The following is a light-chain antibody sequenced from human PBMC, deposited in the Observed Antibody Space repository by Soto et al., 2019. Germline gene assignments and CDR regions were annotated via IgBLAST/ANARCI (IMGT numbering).Light chain of an antibody. CDR3: QQYGGSPPYT. J-gene: IGKJ2*01. CDR2: GAS. Sequence: EIVLTQSPGTLSLSPGERATLSCRASQSISSTYLAWYQQKPGQAPRLLIYGASSRATGIPDRFSGSGSGTGSTLTISSLEHEDFAGYYCQQYGGSPPYTFGQGTKLEIK. V-gene: IGKV3-20*01. CDR1: QSISSTY.